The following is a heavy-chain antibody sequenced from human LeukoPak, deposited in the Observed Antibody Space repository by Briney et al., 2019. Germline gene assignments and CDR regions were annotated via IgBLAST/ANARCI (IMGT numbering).Heavy chain of an antibody. CDR2: IIPIIGIA. D-gene: IGHD3-10*01. CDR3: ARDRFGFGELLLYYFDY. CDR1: GGTYSSYA. J-gene: IGHJ4*02. Sequence: SVKVSCKASGGTYSSYAISWVRQSPGQGLEWMGRIIPIIGIANYAQKFQGRVTITADESTSTAYMELSSLRSEDTAVYYCARDRFGFGELLLYYFDYWGQGTLVTVSS. V-gene: IGHV1-69*04.